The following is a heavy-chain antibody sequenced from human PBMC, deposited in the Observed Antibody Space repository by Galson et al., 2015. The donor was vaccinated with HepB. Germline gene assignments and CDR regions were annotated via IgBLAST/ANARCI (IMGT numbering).Heavy chain of an antibody. D-gene: IGHD6-19*01. CDR2: IYYCGST. Sequence: ETLSLTCTVSGGSISSNNYYWGWIRQPPGKGLEWIGSIYYCGSTYHNSSLKSRVTISVDTSKNQFSLKLSSVTAADTAVYYCARLALRLGLLSFDYWGQGALVTVSS. V-gene: IGHV4-39*01. J-gene: IGHJ4*02. CDR1: GGSISSNNYY. CDR3: ARLALRLGLLSFDY.